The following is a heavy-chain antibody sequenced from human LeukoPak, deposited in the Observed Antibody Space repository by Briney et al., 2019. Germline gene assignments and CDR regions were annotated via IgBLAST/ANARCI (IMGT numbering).Heavy chain of an antibody. CDR2: IPFDGTTK. CDR1: GFIFSSFV. D-gene: IGHD6-19*01. V-gene: IGHV3-30*02. CDR3: AKEREQWLTTGGYFAY. Sequence: GGSLRLSCTASGFIFSSFVMHWVRQAPGKGLEWVAFIPFDGTTKYYADSVKGRFTISRDNSKNTLYLQMNSLRAEDTAVYYCAKEREQWLTTGGYFAYWGQGTLVTVSS. J-gene: IGHJ4*02.